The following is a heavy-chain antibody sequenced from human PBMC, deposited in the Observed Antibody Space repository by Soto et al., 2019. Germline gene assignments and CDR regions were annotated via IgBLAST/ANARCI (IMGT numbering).Heavy chain of an antibody. CDR1: GFTFDDYG. J-gene: IGHJ4*02. D-gene: IGHD2-2*01. V-gene: IGHV3-20*04. Sequence: EVQLVESGGGVVRPGGSLRLSCEASGFTFDDYGMSRVRQVPGKGLEWVSGINWNGGSIGYADSVKGRVTISRDNAKSSLYLQMNSLRAEDTALYYCARPNCSSSCPFDYWGQGTLVTVSS. CDR2: INWNGGSI. CDR3: ARPNCSSSCPFDY.